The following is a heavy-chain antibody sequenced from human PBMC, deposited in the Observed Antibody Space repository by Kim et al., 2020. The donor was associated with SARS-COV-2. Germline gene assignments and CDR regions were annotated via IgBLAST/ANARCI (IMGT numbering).Heavy chain of an antibody. CDR2: INHSGST. CDR3: ARGAWGRWGY. CDR1: GGSFSGYY. J-gene: IGHJ4*02. D-gene: IGHD3-16*01. Sequence: SETLSLTCAVYGGSFSGYYWSWIRQPPGKGLEWIGEINHSGSTNYNPSLKSRVTISVDTSKNQFSLKLSSVTAADTAVYYCARGAWGRWGYWGQGTLVTVSS. V-gene: IGHV4-34*01.